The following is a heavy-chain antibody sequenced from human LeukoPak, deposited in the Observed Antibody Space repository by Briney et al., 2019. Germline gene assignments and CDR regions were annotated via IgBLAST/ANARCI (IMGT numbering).Heavy chain of an antibody. CDR2: VYNDGRGT. Sequence: GGSLRLSCSASGFTYSAYWMHWVRQAPGKGLVWVSYVYNDGRGTAYVDSVKGRFTISRDNAKNTVYLQMNSLRVDDTAVYYCARDGSGSIDLDHWGQGTLVTVSS. J-gene: IGHJ4*02. CDR3: ARDGSGSIDLDH. D-gene: IGHD3-3*01. V-gene: IGHV3-74*01. CDR1: GFTYSAYW.